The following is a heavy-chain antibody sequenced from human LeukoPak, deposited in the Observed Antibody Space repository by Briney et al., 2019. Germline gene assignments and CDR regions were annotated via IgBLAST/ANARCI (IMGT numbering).Heavy chain of an antibody. CDR2: IYHSGST. CDR3: AGDDFVDIAMVRLYH. V-gene: IGHV4-4*02. J-gene: IGHJ5*02. CDR1: GGSISSTNL. D-gene: IGHD5-18*01. Sequence: PSGTLSLTCAVSGGSISSTNLWNWVRQPPGKGLEWIGEIYHSGSTNYNPSLKSRVSISIDKSKNQFSLKLSSVTAADTAIYYCAGDDFVDIAMVRLYHWGQGTLVTVSS.